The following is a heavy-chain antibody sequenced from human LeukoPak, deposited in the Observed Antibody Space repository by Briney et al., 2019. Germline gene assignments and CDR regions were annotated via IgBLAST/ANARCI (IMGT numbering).Heavy chain of an antibody. CDR2: FTGGHGAT. D-gene: IGHD1-1*01. CDR3: ARDRSTDAISEY. Sequence: LSGGSLRLSCSASGFNFNTYTLTWVRQTPGKRPEWLSAFTGGHGATYYADSVRGRFTITRDNSRNTFYLDMSGLRAEDTAVYYCARDRSTDAISEYWGQGTLVAVSS. V-gene: IGHV3-23*01. J-gene: IGHJ4*02. CDR1: GFNFNTYT.